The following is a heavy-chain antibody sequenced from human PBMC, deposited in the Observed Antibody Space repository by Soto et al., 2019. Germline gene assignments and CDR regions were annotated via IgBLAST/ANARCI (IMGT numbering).Heavy chain of an antibody. CDR1: GGSISSYY. CDR2: IYYNGNT. D-gene: IGHD6-19*01. V-gene: IGHV4-59*01. Sequence: CTVSGGSISSYYWSWIRQPPGKGLEWIGYIYYNGNTNYNPSLNSRVTISVDTSKNQFSLQLTSVTVADAAVYFCARGGWSVDYWGRGTLVTVSS. J-gene: IGHJ4*02. CDR3: ARGGWSVDY.